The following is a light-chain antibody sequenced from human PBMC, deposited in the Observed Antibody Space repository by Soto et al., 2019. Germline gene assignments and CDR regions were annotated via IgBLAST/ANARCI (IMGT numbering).Light chain of an antibody. J-gene: IGKJ4*01. CDR3: QQHSNWPLT. V-gene: IGKV3-11*01. CDR2: DAS. Sequence: EIVLTQSPATLSLSPGERATLSCRASQSVSSYLAWYQQKPAQAPRLLIYDASTRATGIPARLSGSGSGTDFTLTISSLEPEDFAVYYCQQHSNWPLTFGGGTKVEIK. CDR1: QSVSSY.